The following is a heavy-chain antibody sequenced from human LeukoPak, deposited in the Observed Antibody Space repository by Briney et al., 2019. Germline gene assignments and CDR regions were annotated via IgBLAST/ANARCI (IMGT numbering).Heavy chain of an antibody. Sequence: GGSLRLSCAASGFTFSSYAMSWVRQAPGKGLEWVSAISGSGGSTYYADSVKGRFTISRDNSKNTLYLQMNSLRAEDTAVYYCASLPMIVVVITLDYWGQGTLVTASS. CDR2: ISGSGGST. CDR3: ASLPMIVVVITLDY. V-gene: IGHV3-23*01. J-gene: IGHJ4*02. CDR1: GFTFSSYA. D-gene: IGHD3-22*01.